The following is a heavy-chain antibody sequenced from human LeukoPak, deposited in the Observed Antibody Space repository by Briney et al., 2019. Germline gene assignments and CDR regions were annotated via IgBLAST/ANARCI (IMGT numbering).Heavy chain of an antibody. J-gene: IGHJ4*02. V-gene: IGHV4-4*02. CDR1: GGSISSSNW. D-gene: IGHD5-12*01. Sequence: PSETLSLTCAVSGGSISSSNWWSWVRQPPGKGLEWIGEIYHSGGTNYNPSLKSRVTISVDKSKNQFSLKLSSVTAADTAVYYCASYSGYDYRDPRGDYWGQGTLVTVSS. CDR3: ASYSGYDYRDPRGDY. CDR2: IYHSGGT.